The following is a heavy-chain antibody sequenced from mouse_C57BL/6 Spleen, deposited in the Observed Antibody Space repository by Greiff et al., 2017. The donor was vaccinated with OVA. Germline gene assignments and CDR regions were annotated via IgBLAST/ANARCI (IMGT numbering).Heavy chain of an antibody. J-gene: IGHJ4*01. CDR1: GYTFTSYW. V-gene: IGHV1-55*01. CDR3: ARSLYYDYDGEYAMDY. CDR2: IYPGSGST. D-gene: IGHD2-4*01. Sequence: QVQLQQPGAELVKPGASVKMSCKASGYTFTSYWITWVKQRPGQGLEWIGDIYPGSGSTNYNEKFKSKATLTVDTSSSTAYMQLSSLTSEDSAVYYCARSLYYDYDGEYAMDYWGQGTSVTVSS.